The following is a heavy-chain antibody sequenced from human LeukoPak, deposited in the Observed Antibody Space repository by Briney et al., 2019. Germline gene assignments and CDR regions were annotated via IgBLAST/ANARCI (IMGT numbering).Heavy chain of an antibody. CDR3: ARDVDYYGSGSYYYEPVDY. J-gene: IGHJ4*02. Sequence: GASVKVSCKASGYTSTGYYMHWVRQAPGQGLEWMGRTNPNSGGTNYAQKFQGRVTMTRDTSISTAYMELSRLRSDDTAVYYCARDVDYYGSGSYYYEPVDYWGQGALVTVSS. CDR1: GYTSTGYY. V-gene: IGHV1-2*06. CDR2: TNPNSGGT. D-gene: IGHD3-10*01.